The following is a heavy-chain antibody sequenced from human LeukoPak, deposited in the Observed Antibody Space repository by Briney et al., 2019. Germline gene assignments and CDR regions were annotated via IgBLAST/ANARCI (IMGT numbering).Heavy chain of an antibody. CDR2: IYPGYSDT. CDR1: GYSFTSYW. J-gene: IGHJ3*02. V-gene: IGHV5-51*01. Sequence: RGESLKISWKGSGYSFTSYWIGWVRPVPGKGLEWMGIIYPGYSDTRYSPSFQGQVTISADTSISTAYLQWSSLKASDTAMYYCASGDSSGYYSDAFDIWGQRTMVTVSS. CDR3: ASGDSSGYYSDAFDI. D-gene: IGHD3-22*01.